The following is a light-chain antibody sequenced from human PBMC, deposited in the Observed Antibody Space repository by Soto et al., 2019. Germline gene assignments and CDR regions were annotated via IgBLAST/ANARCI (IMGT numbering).Light chain of an antibody. CDR2: GAS. V-gene: IGKV3-15*01. Sequence: EIVMTQSPATLSVSPGEGVTLSCRAGQSVRSNLAWYQQKPGQAPRLLIYGASTRATGIPARFSGSGSGTEFTLYISRLKSEDFAVYYCQQYYNWPRTVGQGTKGDIK. CDR3: QQYYNWPRT. J-gene: IGKJ1*01. CDR1: QSVRSN.